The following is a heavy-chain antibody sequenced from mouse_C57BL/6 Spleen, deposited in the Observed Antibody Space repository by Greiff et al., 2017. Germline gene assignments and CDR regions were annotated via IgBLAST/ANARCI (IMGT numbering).Heavy chain of an antibody. D-gene: IGHD4-1*01. CDR3: ARYRAGIDY. CDR1: GFTFTDYY. V-gene: IGHV7-3*01. Sequence: EVKVEESGGGLVQPGGSLSLSCAASGFTFTDYYMSWVRQPPGKALEWLGFIRNKANGYTTEYSASVQGRFTISRDNSQSILYLQMNALRAEDSASYYCARYRAGIDYWGQGTTLTVSS. J-gene: IGHJ2*01. CDR2: IRNKANGYTT.